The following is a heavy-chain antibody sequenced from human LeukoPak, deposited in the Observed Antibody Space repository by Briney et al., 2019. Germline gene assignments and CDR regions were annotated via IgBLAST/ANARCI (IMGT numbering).Heavy chain of an antibody. CDR3: ARQFDY. J-gene: IGHJ4*02. V-gene: IGHV4-39*01. Sequence: SETLSLTCSVSGGSITSGDYRWGWNRQSPGKGLEWIGSFYNRGSPYYNPSLNSRVTISLDTSKNQCSLTLTSVTAADTAIYYCARQFDYWGPGTLVTVSS. CDR2: FYNRGSP. CDR1: GGSITSGDYR.